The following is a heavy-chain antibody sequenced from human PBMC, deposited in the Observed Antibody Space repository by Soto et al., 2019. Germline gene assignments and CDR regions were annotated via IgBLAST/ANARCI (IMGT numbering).Heavy chain of an antibody. CDR3: ARAPSPVCINAVCYPLDY. J-gene: IGHJ4*02. Sequence: QVQLVQSGAEVKKPGASVKISCKASGYTFTSYYMHWVRQAPGQGLEWMGIINPSGGSTNYAQKLQGRVAMTRDTSTSTVYMELNSLRSEDTAVYYCARAPSPVCINAVCYPLDYWGQGTLVTVSS. V-gene: IGHV1-46*01. CDR1: GYTFTSYY. D-gene: IGHD2-8*01. CDR2: INPSGGST.